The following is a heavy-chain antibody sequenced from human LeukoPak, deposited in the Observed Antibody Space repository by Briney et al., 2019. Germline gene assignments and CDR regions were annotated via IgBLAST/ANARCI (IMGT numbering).Heavy chain of an antibody. CDR2: INGDGSST. J-gene: IGHJ5*02. CDR1: GFTFSDYW. V-gene: IGHV3-74*01. D-gene: IGHD2-15*01. CDR3: ARDGAGYCSGATCP. Sequence: GGSLRLSCAASGFTFSDYWMHWVRQAPGKGLVWVSHINGDGSSTSYADSVKGRFTISRDNAKNTLYLQMNSLRAKDTAVYYCARDGAGYCSGATCPWGQGTLVTVSS.